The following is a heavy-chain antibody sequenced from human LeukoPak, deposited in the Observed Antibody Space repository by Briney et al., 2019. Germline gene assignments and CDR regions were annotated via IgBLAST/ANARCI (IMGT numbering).Heavy chain of an antibody. Sequence: SVKVSCKASGGTFSRFTISWVRQAPGQGFEWMGGITPIFGTANFAQKFQGRVSITADESASTAFMELSSLRSEDTAVYYCAREWGLESSGYYYAYWGQGTLVTVSS. CDR1: GGTFSRFT. CDR3: AREWGLESSGYYYAY. J-gene: IGHJ4*02. CDR2: ITPIFGTA. D-gene: IGHD3-22*01. V-gene: IGHV1-69*13.